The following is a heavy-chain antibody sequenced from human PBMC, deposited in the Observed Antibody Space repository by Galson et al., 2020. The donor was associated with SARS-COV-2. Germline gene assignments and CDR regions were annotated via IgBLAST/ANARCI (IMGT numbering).Heavy chain of an antibody. V-gene: IGHV1-69*13. D-gene: IGHD3-16*01. CDR3: ARGTGHYYDVTDYKGDALDL. CDR1: GGTFSTNSVKT. Sequence: SVKVSCKASGGTFSTNSVKTINWVRQAPGQGLEWMGGIIPIFGTADYAQKFQGRVTIVADDSTSTVYMELTSLRSEDTAIYYCARGTGHYYDVTDYKGDALDLWGQVTMVTVSS. CDR2: IIPIFGTA. J-gene: IGHJ3*01.